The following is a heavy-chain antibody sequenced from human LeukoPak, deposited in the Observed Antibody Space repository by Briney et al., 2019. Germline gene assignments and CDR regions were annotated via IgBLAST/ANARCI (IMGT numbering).Heavy chain of an antibody. CDR2: IYYSGST. D-gene: IGHD1-26*01. V-gene: IGHV4-59*01. CDR1: GGSISSYY. CDR3: AREAFSGSYFGYYYGMDV. Sequence: SETLSLTCTVSGGSISSYYWSWIRQPPEKGLEWIGYIYYSGSTNYNPSLKSRVTISVDTSKNQFSLKLSSVTAADTAVYYCAREAFSGSYFGYYYGMDVWGQGTTVTVSS. J-gene: IGHJ6*02.